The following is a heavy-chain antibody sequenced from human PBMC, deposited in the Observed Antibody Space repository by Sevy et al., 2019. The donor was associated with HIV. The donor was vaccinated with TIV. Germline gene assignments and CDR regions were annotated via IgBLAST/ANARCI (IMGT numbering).Heavy chain of an antibody. D-gene: IGHD3-10*01. V-gene: IGHV3-9*01. CDR1: GLTFDDYA. CDR2: ISWNSDSV. J-gene: IGHJ6*03. Sequence: GGSLRLSCAASGLTFDDYAMHWVRQAPGKGLEWVSGISWNSDSVGYADSVKGRFTISRDNAKNSLYLQMNSVRAEDTALYYCAKGNRHLWYHYFYMDVWGKGTTVTVSS. CDR3: AKGNRHLWYHYFYMDV.